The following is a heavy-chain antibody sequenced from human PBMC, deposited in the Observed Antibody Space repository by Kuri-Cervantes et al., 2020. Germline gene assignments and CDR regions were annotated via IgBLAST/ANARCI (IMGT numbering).Heavy chain of an antibody. D-gene: IGHD1-26*01. CDR2: SNAGNGNT. CDR3: AREGVGANDY. Sequence: ASVKVSCKASGYTFTSYAMHWVRQAPGQRLEWMGWSNAGNGNTKYSQEFQGRVTITADESTSPAYMELRSLRSEDTAVYYCAREGVGANDYWGQGTLVTVSS. V-gene: IGHV1-3*02. J-gene: IGHJ4*02. CDR1: GYTFTSYA.